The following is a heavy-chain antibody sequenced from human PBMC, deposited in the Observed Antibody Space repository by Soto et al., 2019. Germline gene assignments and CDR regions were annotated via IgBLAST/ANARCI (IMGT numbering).Heavy chain of an antibody. CDR3: ATRIFGVEY. CDR1: GLTLVPYA. CDR2: ISGTSPST. D-gene: IGHD3-3*01. J-gene: IGHJ4*02. Sequence: EVQLLESGGGLVQPGGSLGLPCAAPGLTLVPYAMIWFRQPPGKGWEWVSAISGTSPSTYYADSVQGRFSISTDSSRKTLFLQMNTLRAEDTAVYFCATRIFGVEYWGQGTLVTVSS. V-gene: IGHV3-23*01.